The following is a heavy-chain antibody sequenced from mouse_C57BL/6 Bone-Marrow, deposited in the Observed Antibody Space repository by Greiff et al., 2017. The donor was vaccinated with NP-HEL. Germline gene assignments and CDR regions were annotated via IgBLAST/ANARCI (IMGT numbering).Heavy chain of an antibody. D-gene: IGHD1-1*01. V-gene: IGHV5-4*03. CDR1: GFTFSSYA. CDR3: ARYGSSYYYAMDY. Sequence: DVKLVESGGGLVKPGGSLKLSCAASGFTFSSYAMSWVRQTPEKRLEWVATISDGGSYTYYPDNVKGRFTISRDNAKNNLYLQMSHLKSEDTAMYYCARYGSSYYYAMDYWGQGTSVTVSS. J-gene: IGHJ4*01. CDR2: ISDGGSYT.